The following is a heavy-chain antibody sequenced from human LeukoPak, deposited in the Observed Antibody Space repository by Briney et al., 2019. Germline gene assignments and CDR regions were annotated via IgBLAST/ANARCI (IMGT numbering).Heavy chain of an antibody. V-gene: IGHV1-69*04. Sequence: ASVKVSCKASGGTFSSYAISRVRQAPGQGLEWMGRIIPILGIANYAQKFQGRVTITADKSTSTAYMELSSLRSEDTAGYYCAREDVVVVVAAHFDYWGQGTLVTVSS. CDR1: GGTFSSYA. J-gene: IGHJ4*02. D-gene: IGHD2-15*01. CDR2: IIPILGIA. CDR3: AREDVVVVVAAHFDY.